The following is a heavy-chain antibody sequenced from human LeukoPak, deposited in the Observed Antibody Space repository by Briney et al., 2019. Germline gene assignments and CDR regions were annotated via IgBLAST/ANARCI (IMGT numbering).Heavy chain of an antibody. CDR3: ARGYKPASGKDGAFDI. CDR1: GYSISSGYY. CDR2: IYSSGST. V-gene: IGHV4-38-2*02. J-gene: IGHJ3*02. Sequence: SETLSLTCTVSGYSISSGYYWGWIRQSDGKGLEWIGRIYSSGSTDYNPSLKSRVSMSVDTSKNQFSLKLSSVTAADTALYYCARGYKPASGKDGAFDIWGQGTMVTVSS. D-gene: IGHD6-13*01.